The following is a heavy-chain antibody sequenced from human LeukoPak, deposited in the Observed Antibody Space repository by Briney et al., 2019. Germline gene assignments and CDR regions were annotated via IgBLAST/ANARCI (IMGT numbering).Heavy chain of an antibody. V-gene: IGHV1-18*01. D-gene: IGHD2-21*02. CDR1: GYTFTSYG. Sequence: ASVKVSCKASGYTFTSYGISWVRQAPGQGLEWMGWISAYNGNANYAQKLQGRVTMTTDTSTSTAYMELRSLRSDDTAAYYCARHTSLYCGGDCYPYYYYGMDVWGQGTTVTVSS. J-gene: IGHJ6*02. CDR2: ISAYNGNA. CDR3: ARHTSLYCGGDCYPYYYYGMDV.